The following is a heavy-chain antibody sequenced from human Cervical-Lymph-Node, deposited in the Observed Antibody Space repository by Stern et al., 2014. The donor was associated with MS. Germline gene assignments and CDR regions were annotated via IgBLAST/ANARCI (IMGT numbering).Heavy chain of an antibody. J-gene: IGHJ4*02. Sequence: VQLVESGGGVVQPGRSLRLSCAASGFIFRNYAAHWVRQPPGKGLEWVAIISFDGRDKYYTDSVKGRFTVSRDNFKNRLYLEMNSLRLEDTAVYYCAKGGSGSYLDWGQGSLVTVSS. CDR2: ISFDGRDK. CDR1: GFIFRNYA. CDR3: AKGGSGSYLD. V-gene: IGHV3-30*04. D-gene: IGHD1-26*01.